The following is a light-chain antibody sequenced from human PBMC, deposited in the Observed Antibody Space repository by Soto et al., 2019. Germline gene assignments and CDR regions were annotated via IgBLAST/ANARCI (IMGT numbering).Light chain of an antibody. CDR1: QSISSY. J-gene: IGKJ1*01. Sequence: DIQMTQSPSTLSASVGDRVTITCRASQSISSYLAWYQQKPGKAPKVLIYKASSLESGVPSRFSGSGSGTEFTLTISSLQPDDFATYYCQQYNNLWTFGPGTKVEIK. CDR3: QQYNNLWT. V-gene: IGKV1-5*03. CDR2: KAS.